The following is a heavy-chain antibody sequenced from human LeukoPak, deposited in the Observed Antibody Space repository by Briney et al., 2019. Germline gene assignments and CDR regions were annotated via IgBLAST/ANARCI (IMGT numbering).Heavy chain of an antibody. Sequence: SETLSLTCTASGGSISSSSYYWGWIRQPPGKGLEWIGSIYYSGSTYYNPSLKSRVTISVDTSKNQFSLKLSSVTAADTAVYYCARHLESLAVAVIWFDPWGQGTLVTVSS. V-gene: IGHV4-39*01. CDR1: GGSISSSSYY. CDR2: IYYSGST. CDR3: ARHLESLAVAVIWFDP. J-gene: IGHJ5*02. D-gene: IGHD6-19*01.